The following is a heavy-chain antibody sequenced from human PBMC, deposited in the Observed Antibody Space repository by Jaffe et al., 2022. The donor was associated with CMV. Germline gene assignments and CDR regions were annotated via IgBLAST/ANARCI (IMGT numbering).Heavy chain of an antibody. CDR2: ISSSSSYI. CDR1: GFTFSSYS. CDR3: YYFRPAYCGGDCPTG. D-gene: IGHD2-21*02. J-gene: IGHJ4*02. V-gene: IGHV3-21*01. Sequence: EVQLVESGGGLVKPGGSLRLSCAASGFTFSSYSMNWVRQAPGKGLEWVSSISSSSSYIYYADSVKGRFTISRDNAKNSLYLQMNSLRAEDTAVYYCYYFRPAYCGGDCPTGWGQGTLVTVSS.